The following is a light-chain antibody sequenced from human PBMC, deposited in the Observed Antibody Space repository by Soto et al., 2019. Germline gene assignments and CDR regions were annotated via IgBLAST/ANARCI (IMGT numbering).Light chain of an antibody. CDR2: GAS. V-gene: IGKV1-5*01. CDR1: QSIRYY. J-gene: IGKJ1*01. Sequence: DIQLNQSPPTLSASVGARVTITCRASQSIRYYLAWYQQMPGKAPKLLIYGASSLQSGVPSRFRGSGSGTEFTLTISSLQPDDFATYFCQHHNRYSQTFGQGTKVEIK. CDR3: QHHNRYSQT.